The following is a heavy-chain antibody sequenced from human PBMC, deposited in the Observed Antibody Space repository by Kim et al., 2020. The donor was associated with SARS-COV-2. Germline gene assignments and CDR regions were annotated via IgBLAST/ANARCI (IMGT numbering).Heavy chain of an antibody. CDR1: GYTFINHY. V-gene: IGHV1-46*01. CDR3: ARGSGWPS. Sequence: ASVKVSCKTSGYTFINHYIHWVRQAPGQGLEWMGAINPSGGSTTYAHKFQGRVIVTRDTSTSTVYMELSSLTSDDTAAYYCARGSGWPSWGQGTLVTVSS. J-gene: IGHJ5*02. CDR2: INPSGGST. D-gene: IGHD6-19*01.